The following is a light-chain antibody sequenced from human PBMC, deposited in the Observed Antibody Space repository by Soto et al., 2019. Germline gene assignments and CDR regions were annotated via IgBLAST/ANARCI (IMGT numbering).Light chain of an antibody. CDR1: QGISRS. CDR3: QQADTFPIT. V-gene: IGKV1D-12*01. J-gene: IGKJ5*01. CDR2: AAS. Sequence: DIQMTQSPSSVSASVGDRATISCQASQGISRSLAWYQQNPGKAPKLLIYAASSLQSGVPSRFSGSGFGTDFTLTISSLQPEDSAIYYCQQADTFPITFGQGTRLEI.